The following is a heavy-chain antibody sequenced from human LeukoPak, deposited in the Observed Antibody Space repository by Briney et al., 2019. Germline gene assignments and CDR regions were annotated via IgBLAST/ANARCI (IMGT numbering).Heavy chain of an antibody. CDR1: GFTFSSYW. V-gene: IGHV3-74*01. J-gene: IGHJ4*02. CDR3: ARANWYYYDSIAFFDY. Sequence: GGSLRLSCAASGFTFSSYWMHWVRQAPGKGLAWVSRINSDGSSTSYADSVKGRFTISRDNAKNTLYLQMNSLRAEDTAVYYCARANWYYYDSIAFFDYWGQGTLVTVSS. D-gene: IGHD3-22*01. CDR2: INSDGSST.